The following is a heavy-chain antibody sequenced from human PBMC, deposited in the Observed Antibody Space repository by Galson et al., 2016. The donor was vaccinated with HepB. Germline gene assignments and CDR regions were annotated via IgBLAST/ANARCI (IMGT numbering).Heavy chain of an antibody. Sequence: SLRLSCAASGFTFSNYAMSWVRQAPGKGLEWVSSVSGSGGLTYYADSVKGRFTISRDNSKNTLYLQMNSLRAEDTAVYYCAKDLGYSNGRIFDHWGQGTQVTVSS. CDR2: VSGSGGLT. CDR1: GFTFSNYA. V-gene: IGHV3-23*01. J-gene: IGHJ4*02. D-gene: IGHD6-19*01. CDR3: AKDLGYSNGRIFDH.